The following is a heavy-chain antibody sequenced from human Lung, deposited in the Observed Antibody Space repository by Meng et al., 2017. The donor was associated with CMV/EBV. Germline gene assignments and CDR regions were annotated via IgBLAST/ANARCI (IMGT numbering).Heavy chain of an antibody. V-gene: IGHV3-48*03. CDR1: SFYE. CDR3: ARGRHCSSASCEGIYYYSGLDV. D-gene: IGHD2-2*01. J-gene: IGHJ6*02. Sequence: GXSXRLXCAALSFYEMHWVRQAPGKGLEWVSYISGSGSTKYYADSVRGRFTISRDNAENSLYLQMHSLRAEDTAIYYCARGRHCSSASCEGIYYYSGLDVWXQGNXVTVSS. CDR2: ISGSGSTK.